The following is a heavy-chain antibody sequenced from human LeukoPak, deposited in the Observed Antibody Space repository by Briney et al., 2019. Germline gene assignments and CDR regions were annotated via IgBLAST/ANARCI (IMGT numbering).Heavy chain of an antibody. V-gene: IGHV3-33*01. Sequence: GGSLRLSCAASGFTFSSYGMHWFRQAPGKGLEWVAVIWYDGSNKYYAASVKGRFTISRDNSKNTLYLQMNSLRAEDTAVYYCARVLGGSAPCDWGQGTLVTVSS. J-gene: IGHJ4*02. CDR3: ARVLGGSAPCD. D-gene: IGHD1-26*01. CDR2: IWYDGSNK. CDR1: GFTFSSYG.